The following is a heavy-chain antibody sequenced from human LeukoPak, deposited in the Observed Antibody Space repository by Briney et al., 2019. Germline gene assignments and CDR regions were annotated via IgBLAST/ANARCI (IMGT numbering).Heavy chain of an antibody. D-gene: IGHD6-19*01. CDR2: INPNSGGT. V-gene: IGHV1-2*02. J-gene: IGHJ6*02. Sequence: GASVKVSCKASGYTFTGYYMHWVRQAPGQELEWMGWINPNSGGTNYAQKFQGRVTMTRDTSISTAYMELSRLRSDDTAVYYCARVGRSGWYYYGMDVWGQGTTVTVSS. CDR3: ARVGRSGWYYYGMDV. CDR1: GYTFTGYY.